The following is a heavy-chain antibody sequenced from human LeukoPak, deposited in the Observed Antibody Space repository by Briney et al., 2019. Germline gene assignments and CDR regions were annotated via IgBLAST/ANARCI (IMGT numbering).Heavy chain of an antibody. CDR2: IYYTGKT. V-gene: IGHV4-61*03. CDR1: GDSVSNGNYY. J-gene: IGHJ4*02. CDR3: ARRTGTSVD. D-gene: IGHD1-1*01. Sequence: SETLSLTCTVSGDSVSNGNYYWSWLRQPPGKALEWIGYIYYTGKTYYNPSLEGRVTILVDTSRNHFSVKLSSVTAADTAVYYCARRTGTSVDWGQGTLVTVSS.